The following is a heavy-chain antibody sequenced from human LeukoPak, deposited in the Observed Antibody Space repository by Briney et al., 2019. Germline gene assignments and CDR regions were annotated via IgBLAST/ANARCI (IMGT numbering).Heavy chain of an antibody. CDR2: ISSSSSTI. CDR1: GFTFSSYS. D-gene: IGHD4-11*01. CDR3: ARDTGRASWFDP. V-gene: IGHV3-48*01. J-gene: IGHJ5*02. Sequence: GGSLRLSCAASGFTFSSYSMNWVRQAPGKGLEWVSYISSSSSTIHYADSVKGRFTISRDNAKNSLYLQMNSLRAEDTAVYYCARDTGRASWFDPWGQGTLVTVSS.